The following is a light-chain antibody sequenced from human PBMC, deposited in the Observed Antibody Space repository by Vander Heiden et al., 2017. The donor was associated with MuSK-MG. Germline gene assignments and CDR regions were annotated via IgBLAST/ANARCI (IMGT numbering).Light chain of an antibody. CDR1: QDLSNS. V-gene: IGKV1-NL1*01. CDR3: QLVYADPLT. CDR2: AAS. Sequence: DIQMTQSPSSLSASVGDRVTMTCRASQDLSNSLAWYQQKPLKTPKLLLYAASQFQSAVPSTFRGTGSGTDYTLTITILHPEDLATYYSQLVYADPLTFGGGTTVEIK. J-gene: IGKJ4*01.